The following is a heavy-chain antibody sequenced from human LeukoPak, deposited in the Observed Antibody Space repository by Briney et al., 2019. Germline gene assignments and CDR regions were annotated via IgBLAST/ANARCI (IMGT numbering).Heavy chain of an antibody. CDR2: ISYDGSNK. D-gene: IGHD1-1*01. CDR3: ASGNDFDY. V-gene: IGHV3-30-3*01. J-gene: IGHJ4*02. CDR1: GFTFSSYA. Sequence: TGGSLRLSCAASGFTFSSYAMHWVRQAPGKGLEWVAVISYDGSNKYYADSVKGRFTISRDNSKNTLYLQMNSLRVEDTAVYYCASGNDFDYWGQGTLVTVSS.